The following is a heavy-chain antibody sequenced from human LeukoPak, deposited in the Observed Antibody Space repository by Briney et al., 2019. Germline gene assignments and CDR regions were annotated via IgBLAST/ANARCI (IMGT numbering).Heavy chain of an antibody. Sequence: GGSLRLSCAASGFTFSSYSMNWVRQAPGEGLEWVSSISSSSTYIYYADSVKGRFTISRDDAKNSLYLQMNSLRAEDTAVYYCARDHEQVVQLDAFDIWGQGTMATVSS. V-gene: IGHV3-21*01. D-gene: IGHD1-1*01. CDR2: ISSSSTYI. CDR1: GFTFSSYS. CDR3: ARDHEQVVQLDAFDI. J-gene: IGHJ3*02.